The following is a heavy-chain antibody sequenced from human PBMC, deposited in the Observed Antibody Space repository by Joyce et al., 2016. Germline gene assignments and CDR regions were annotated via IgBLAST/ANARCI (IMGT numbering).Heavy chain of an antibody. D-gene: IGHD5-24*01. Sequence: QVFLEQSGAEVKKPGSSVKVSCKASGGTFSSQTINWLRQAPGQGLEWMGGIIPILATTNYAQKFQGRVAITADDSTATTSLELSSLRSDDTAVYYCAGGRGATIGRDLQFWGQGTRLTVSS. CDR3: AGGRGATIGRDLQF. V-gene: IGHV1-69*01. CDR1: GGTFSSQT. J-gene: IGHJ1*01. CDR2: IIPILATT.